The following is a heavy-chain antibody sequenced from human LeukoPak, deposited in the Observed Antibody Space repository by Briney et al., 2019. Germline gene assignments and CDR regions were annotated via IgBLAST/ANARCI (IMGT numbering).Heavy chain of an antibody. Sequence: SGGSLRLSCVASGLNFDDSAMHWVRQAPGKGLEWVSLISADGGSTFSADSVKGRFSISRDNCKNSLYLQMNSLRSEDTAMYYCAKESGKFDYWGQGTLVAVSS. CDR1: GLNFDDSA. CDR2: ISADGGST. J-gene: IGHJ4*02. V-gene: IGHV3-43*02. CDR3: AKESGKFDY.